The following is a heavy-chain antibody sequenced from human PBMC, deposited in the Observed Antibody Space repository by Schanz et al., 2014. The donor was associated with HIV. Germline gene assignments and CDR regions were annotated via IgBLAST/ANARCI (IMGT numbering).Heavy chain of an antibody. CDR3: AKGVLRDYHGSSGYPR. V-gene: IGHV3-30-3*01. CDR2: ISYDGSNK. J-gene: IGHJ4*02. Sequence: QVQLVESGGGVVQPGRSLRLSCAVSGFTFSNYAMHWVRQAPGKGLEWVAVISYDGSNKYYADAVKGRFTISRDNSKKRLFLQMNSLRAEDTAIYYCAKGVLRDYHGSSGYPRWGQGTLLTVSS. D-gene: IGHD3-22*01. CDR1: GFTFSNYA.